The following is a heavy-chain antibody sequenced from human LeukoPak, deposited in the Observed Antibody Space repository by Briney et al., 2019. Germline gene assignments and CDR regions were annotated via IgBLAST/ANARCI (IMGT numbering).Heavy chain of an antibody. J-gene: IGHJ2*01. CDR1: GGTFSSYA. V-gene: IGHV1-69*05. CDR3: ARPRPNEKLGIVTGYFDL. CDR2: IIPIFGTA. D-gene: IGHD7-27*01. Sequence: ASVKVSCKASGGTFSSYAISWVRQAPGQGLEWMGRIIPIFGTANYAQKFQGRVTITTDESTSTAYMELSSLRSEDTAVYYCARPRPNEKLGIVTGYFDLWGRGTLVTVSS.